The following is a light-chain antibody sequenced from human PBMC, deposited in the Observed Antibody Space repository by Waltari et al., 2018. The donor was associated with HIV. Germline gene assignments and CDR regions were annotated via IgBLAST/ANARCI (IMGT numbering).Light chain of an antibody. CDR1: QNIGTY. CDR3: QQSYSTPPT. J-gene: IGKJ2*01. CDR2: AAS. Sequence: DIQMTKSTSSLSAFVRDRDNITCRASQNIGTYLNWYQHRSGTPPKLLIYAASSLQTGVPSRFSASGSGTDFIFTITSLHPDDLATYYCQQSYSTPPTFGQGTQLELK. V-gene: IGKV1-39*01.